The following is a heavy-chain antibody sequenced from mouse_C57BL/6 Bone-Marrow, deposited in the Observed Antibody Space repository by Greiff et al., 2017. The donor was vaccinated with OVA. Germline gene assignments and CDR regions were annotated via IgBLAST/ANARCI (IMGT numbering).Heavy chain of an antibody. CDR2: ISSGGDYI. CDR3: TRLLDAMDY. J-gene: IGHJ4*01. V-gene: IGHV5-9-1*02. D-gene: IGHD2-1*01. Sequence: EVKLMESGEGLVKPGGSLKLSCAASGFTFSSYAMSWVRQTPEKRLEWVAYISSGGDYIYYADTVKGRFTISRDNARNNLYLQMSSLKSEDTAMYYCTRLLDAMDYWGQGTSVTVSS. CDR1: GFTFSSYA.